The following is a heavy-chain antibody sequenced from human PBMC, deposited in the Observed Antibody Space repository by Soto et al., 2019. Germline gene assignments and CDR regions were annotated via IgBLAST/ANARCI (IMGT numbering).Heavy chain of an antibody. J-gene: IGHJ4*02. V-gene: IGHV3-23*01. CDR2: IGGNGVST. D-gene: IGHD3-10*01. CDR1: GFTFSSYA. Sequence: EVQLLESGGGLVQPGGSLRLSCAASGFTFSSYAMSWVRQAPGKGLEWVSTIGGNGVSTYYADSVKGRFTITRDNSKKTLYLHMNSRRAEDTALYYCAKRVSGDDWGQGTLVTVSS. CDR3: AKRVSGDD.